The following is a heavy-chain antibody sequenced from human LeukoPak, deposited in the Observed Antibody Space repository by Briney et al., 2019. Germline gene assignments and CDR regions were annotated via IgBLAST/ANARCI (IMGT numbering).Heavy chain of an antibody. CDR1: GFTFSSYA. V-gene: IGHV3-23*01. CDR2: ISGSGGST. J-gene: IGHJ4*02. Sequence: PGGTLRLSCAASGFTFSSYAMSWVRQAPGKGLEWVSAISGSGGSTYYADSVKGRFTISRDNSKNTLYLQMNSLRAEDTAVYYCAKDGMATISYYFDYWGQGTLVAVSS. D-gene: IGHD5-24*01. CDR3: AKDGMATISYYFDY.